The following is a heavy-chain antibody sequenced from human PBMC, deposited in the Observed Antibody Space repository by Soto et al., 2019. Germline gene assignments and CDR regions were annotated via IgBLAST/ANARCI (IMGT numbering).Heavy chain of an antibody. CDR2: IIPIFGTA. V-gene: IGHV1-69*13. D-gene: IGHD3-22*01. Sequence: SVKVSSKASGGTFSSCALRWVRQAPGQGLEWMGGIIPIFGTANYAQKFQGRVTITADESTSTAYMELSSLRSEDTAVYYCARGSSGYKVDYWGQGTLVTVSS. J-gene: IGHJ4*02. CDR3: ARGSSGYKVDY. CDR1: GGTFSSCA.